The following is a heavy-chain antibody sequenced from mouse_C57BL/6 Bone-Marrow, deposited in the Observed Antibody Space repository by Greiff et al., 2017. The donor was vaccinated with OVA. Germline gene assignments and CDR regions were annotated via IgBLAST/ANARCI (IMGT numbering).Heavy chain of an antibody. Sequence: QVQLQQPGAELVRPGSSVKLSCKASGYTFTSYWMDWVKQRPGQGLEWIGNIYPSDSETHYNQKFKDKATLTVDKSSSTAYMQLSSLTSEDSAVYYGARGTIGYGSRGYFDYWGQGTTLTVSS. CDR2: IYPSDSET. CDR3: ARGTIGYGSRGYFDY. V-gene: IGHV1-61*01. D-gene: IGHD1-1*01. CDR1: GYTFTSYW. J-gene: IGHJ2*01.